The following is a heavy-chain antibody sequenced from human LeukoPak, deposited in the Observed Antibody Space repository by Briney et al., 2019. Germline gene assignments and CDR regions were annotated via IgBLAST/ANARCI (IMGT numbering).Heavy chain of an antibody. CDR2: IYSGGST. V-gene: IGHV3-53*01. D-gene: IGHD6-13*01. J-gene: IGHJ4*02. CDR3: ARLKGYFDC. CDR1: GFTFSSYE. Sequence: PGGSLRLSCAAAGFTFSSYEMNWVRQAPGKGLEWVSVIYSGGSTYYADSVKGRFTISRDNSKNTLYLQMNSLRAEDTAVYYCARLKGYFDCWGQGTLVTVSS.